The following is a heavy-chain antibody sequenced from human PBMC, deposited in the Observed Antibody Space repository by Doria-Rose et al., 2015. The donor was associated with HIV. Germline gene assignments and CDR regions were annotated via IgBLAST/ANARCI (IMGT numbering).Heavy chain of an antibody. CDR2: IRSKAYGGTT. CDR3: TKSYNNFWSGSYYDY. D-gene: IGHD3-3*01. V-gene: IGHV3-49*04. Sequence: VQLQESGGGLVQPGRSLRLSCRVFGFTFADSAINWVRQAPGKGLEWLGFIRSKAYGGTTEYAASLKDRFTISRDDSNTIAYLHMNSLKTEDTAVYFCTKSYNNFWSGSYYDYWGPGTLVIVSS. CDR1: GFTFADSA. J-gene: IGHJ4*02.